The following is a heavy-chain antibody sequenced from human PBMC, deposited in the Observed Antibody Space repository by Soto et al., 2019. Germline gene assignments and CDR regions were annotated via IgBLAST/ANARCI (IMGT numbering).Heavy chain of an antibody. D-gene: IGHD3-3*01. CDR3: ARGNDFWSGYYYFDY. CDR2: IYYSGST. CDR1: GGSVSSGSYY. J-gene: IGHJ4*02. Sequence: SETLSLTCTVSGGSVSSGSYYWSWIRQPPGKGLEWIGYIYYSGSTNYNPSLKSRVTISVDTSKNQFSLKLSSVTAADTAVYYCARGNDFWSGYYYFDYWGQGTLVTVSS. V-gene: IGHV4-61*01.